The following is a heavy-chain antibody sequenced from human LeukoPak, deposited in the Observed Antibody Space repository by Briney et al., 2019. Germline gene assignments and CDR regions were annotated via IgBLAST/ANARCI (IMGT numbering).Heavy chain of an antibody. Sequence: GASVKVSCKASGYTFTGYYMHWVRQAPGQGLEWMGQINPNNGGTNYAQKFQGRVTMTRDTFISTAYMELSRLRSDDTAVYYCARDIYCSSISCHGNDFDYWGQGTLVTVSS. CDR3: ARDIYCSSISCHGNDFDY. CDR1: GYTFTGYY. CDR2: INPNNGGT. V-gene: IGHV1-2*06. J-gene: IGHJ4*02. D-gene: IGHD2-2*01.